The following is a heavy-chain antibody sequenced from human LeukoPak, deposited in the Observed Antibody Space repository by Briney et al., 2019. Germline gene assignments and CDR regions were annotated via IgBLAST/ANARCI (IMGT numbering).Heavy chain of an antibody. V-gene: IGHV4-34*01. D-gene: IGHD6-6*01. CDR3: ASIIAARRNYYYYYYMDV. CDR2: INHSGST. Sequence: SETLSLTXAVYGGSFRGYYWSWIRQPPGKGLEWIGEINHSGSTNYDPSLKSRVTISVDTSKNQFSLKLSSVTAADTAVYYCASIIAARRNYYYYYYMDVWGKGTTVTVSS. CDR1: GGSFRGYY. J-gene: IGHJ6*03.